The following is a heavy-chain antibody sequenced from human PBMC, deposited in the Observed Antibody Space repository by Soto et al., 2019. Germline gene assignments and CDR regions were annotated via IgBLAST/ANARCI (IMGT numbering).Heavy chain of an antibody. CDR3: ARDNYVDYVLTWYYYYGMDV. D-gene: IGHD4-17*01. CDR1: GGTFSSYA. Sequence: SVKVSCKASGGTFSSYAISWVRQAPGQGLEWMGGIIPIFGTANYAQKFQGRVTITADKSTSTAYMELSSLRSEDTAVYYCARDNYVDYVLTWYYYYGMDVWGQGTTVTVS. V-gene: IGHV1-69*06. CDR2: IIPIFGTA. J-gene: IGHJ6*02.